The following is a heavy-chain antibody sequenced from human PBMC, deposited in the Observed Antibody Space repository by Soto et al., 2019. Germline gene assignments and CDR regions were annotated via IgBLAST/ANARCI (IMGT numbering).Heavy chain of an antibody. D-gene: IGHD1-26*01. CDR1: GYTFTGHY. V-gene: IGHV1-2*02. CDR3: GRGRSGQIVVFY. Sequence: ASVKVSCKASGYTFTGHYIHWVREAPEQGPEWMGEIGPESGATRYAQKFQGRVTMTRDTSITTVYMELKDLSPDDTAVYYCGRGRSGQIVVFYWGQGTPVTVSS. CDR2: IGPESGAT. J-gene: IGHJ4*02.